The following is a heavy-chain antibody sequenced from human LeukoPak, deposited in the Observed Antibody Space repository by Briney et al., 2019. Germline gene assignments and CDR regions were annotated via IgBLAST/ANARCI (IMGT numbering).Heavy chain of an antibody. J-gene: IGHJ4*02. D-gene: IGHD3-10*01. Sequence: SETLSLTCTVSGGSISSYYWSWIRQPPGKGLEWIGYIYYSGSTNYNPSLKSRVTISVDTSKNQFSLKLNSVTAAVTAVYYCARGQLWFGDWGQGTLVTVSS. CDR3: ARGQLWFGD. CDR1: GGSISSYY. V-gene: IGHV4-59*01. CDR2: IYYSGST.